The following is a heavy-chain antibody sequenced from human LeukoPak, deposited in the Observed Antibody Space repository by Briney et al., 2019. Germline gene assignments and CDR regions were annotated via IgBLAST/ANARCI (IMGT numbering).Heavy chain of an antibody. CDR2: INHSGST. J-gene: IGHJ3*02. CDR3: ARGPRIAARPNLSDAFDI. V-gene: IGHV4-34*01. CDR1: GGSFSGYY. Sequence: RSSETLSLTCAVYGGSFSGYYWSWIRQPPGKGLEWIGEINHSGSTNYNPSLKSRVTISVDTSKNQFSLKLSSVTAADTAVYYCARGPRIAARPNLSDAFDIWGQGTMVTVSS. D-gene: IGHD6-6*01.